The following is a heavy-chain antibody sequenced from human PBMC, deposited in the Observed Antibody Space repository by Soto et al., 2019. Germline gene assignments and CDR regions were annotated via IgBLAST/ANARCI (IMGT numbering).Heavy chain of an antibody. CDR3: ARAQPPVGASYNFDF. J-gene: IGHJ4*02. D-gene: IGHD1-26*01. CDR2: IYYRSRWYY. CDR1: GDSVSGKSAA. Sequence: PSQTLSLTCVISGDSVSGKSAAWNWIRQSPSGGLEWLGRIYYRSRWYYEYAVTVESRITINPDTSKNQFSLQLNSVTPDDTAIYYCARAQPPVGASYNFDFWGPGVLVTVSS. V-gene: IGHV6-1*01.